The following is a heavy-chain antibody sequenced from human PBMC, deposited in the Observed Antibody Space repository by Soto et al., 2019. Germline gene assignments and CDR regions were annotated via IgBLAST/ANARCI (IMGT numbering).Heavy chain of an antibody. D-gene: IGHD4-17*01. Sequence: LRLSCAASGFSFSGYGMNWVCQAPGKGLEWISYISSSGSLIYYADSLKGRFTISRDNAKNSLYLQMNSLRAEDTAVYYCATTVTTVDYWGQGTLVTVSS. CDR3: ATTVTTVDY. J-gene: IGHJ4*02. V-gene: IGHV3-48*03. CDR2: ISSSGSLI. CDR1: GFSFSGYG.